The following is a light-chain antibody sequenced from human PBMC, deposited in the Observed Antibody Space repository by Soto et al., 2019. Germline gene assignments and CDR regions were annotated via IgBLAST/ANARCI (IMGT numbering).Light chain of an antibody. CDR2: GAS. CDR3: QQTYSAPRT. V-gene: IGKV1-39*01. CDR1: QTIRNY. J-gene: IGKJ2*01. Sequence: DNQMTQSPSSLSASIGDRVTITCRASQTIRNYLNWYQQKPGQAPKLLIFGASSLQSGVPSRFSVSESGTDFTLTISSLQPEDFATYYCQQTYSAPRTFGQGTKLEIK.